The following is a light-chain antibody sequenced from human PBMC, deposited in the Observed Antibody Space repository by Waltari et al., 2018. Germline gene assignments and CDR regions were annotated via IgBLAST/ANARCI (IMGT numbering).Light chain of an antibody. CDR2: SAS. V-gene: IGKV3-15*01. CDR3: QQYNDWPQT. CDR1: QTVGSN. J-gene: IGKJ1*01. Sequence: EIVMTQSPATLSVSSGERATLSCRASQTVGSNLAWYQQKPGQAPRLLIYSASTRDTGIPPRFSGRGSGTEFTLTISSLQSEDLAVYYCQQYNDWPQTFGQGTKVEIK.